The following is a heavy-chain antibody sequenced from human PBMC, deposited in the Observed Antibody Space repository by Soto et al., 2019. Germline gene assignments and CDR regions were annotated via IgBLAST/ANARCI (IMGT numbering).Heavy chain of an antibody. Sequence: SETLSLTCTVTGGSISTYYWSWIRQHPGKGLEWIGYTYYSGSTYYNPSLKSRVTISVDTSKNQFSLKLSSVTAADTAAYYCARGLVGNDYWGQGTLVTVSS. J-gene: IGHJ4*02. D-gene: IGHD2-15*01. CDR3: ARGLVGNDY. CDR1: GGSISTYY. V-gene: IGHV4-59*06. CDR2: TYYSGST.